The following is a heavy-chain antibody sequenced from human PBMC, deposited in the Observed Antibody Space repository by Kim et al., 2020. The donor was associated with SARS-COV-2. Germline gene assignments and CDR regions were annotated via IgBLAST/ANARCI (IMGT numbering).Heavy chain of an antibody. V-gene: IGHV3-30*18. J-gene: IGHJ4*02. Sequence: GGSLRLSCVASGFTFSRHGMHWLRQVPGKGLEWVAVMSYDGGSISYADSVKGRFTISRDNAKNTLYLQMNSLRAEDTAVYYCAKVSAPNWHSGYFDYWGQGTLVTVSS. CDR3: AKVSAPNWHSGYFDY. D-gene: IGHD1-7*01. CDR2: MSYDGGSI. CDR1: GFTFSRHG.